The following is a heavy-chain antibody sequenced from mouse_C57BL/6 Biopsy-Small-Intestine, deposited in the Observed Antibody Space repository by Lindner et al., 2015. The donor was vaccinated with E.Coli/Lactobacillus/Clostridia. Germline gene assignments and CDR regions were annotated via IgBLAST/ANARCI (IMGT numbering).Heavy chain of an antibody. D-gene: IGHD2-4*01. V-gene: IGHV1-54*01. CDR2: INPGSGSI. Sequence: VQLQESGAELVRPGTSVKVSCKASGYAFTNYLIEWVKQRPGQGLEWIGVINPGSGSINYNEKFKGRAILTADKSSSTTHMQLSSLISEDSAVYFCARGLDYGYWGQGTSLTVSS. CDR3: ARGLDYGY. J-gene: IGHJ2*02. CDR1: GYAFTNYL.